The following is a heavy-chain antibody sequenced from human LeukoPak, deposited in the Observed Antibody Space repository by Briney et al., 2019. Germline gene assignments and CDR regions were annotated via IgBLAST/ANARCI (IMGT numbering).Heavy chain of an antibody. CDR2: MNPNSGST. CDR3: ARRYITGTTQIDY. CDR1: GYTFTSYD. V-gene: IGHV1-8*01. D-gene: IGHD1-7*01. Sequence: GASVKVSCKASGYTFTSYDINWVRQATGQGLEWMGWMNPNSGSTGYAQKFQGRVTMTRNTSISTAYMELSSLRSEDTSVYYCARRYITGTTQIDYWGQGTLVTVSS. J-gene: IGHJ4*02.